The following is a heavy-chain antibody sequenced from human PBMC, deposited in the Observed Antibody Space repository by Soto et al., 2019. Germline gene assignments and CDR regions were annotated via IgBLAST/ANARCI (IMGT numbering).Heavy chain of an antibody. D-gene: IGHD2-2*01. Sequence: GGSLRLSCAASGFTSSSYGMSWVRQAPGKGLEWVSAISGSGGTTYYADSVKGRFPISRDNSKNTMSLQMNSLRAEDTAVYYCAQGGYCSSTNCQGWFDPWGQGTLVTVSS. V-gene: IGHV3-23*01. CDR3: AQGGYCSSTNCQGWFDP. J-gene: IGHJ5*02. CDR2: ISGSGGTT. CDR1: GFTSSSYG.